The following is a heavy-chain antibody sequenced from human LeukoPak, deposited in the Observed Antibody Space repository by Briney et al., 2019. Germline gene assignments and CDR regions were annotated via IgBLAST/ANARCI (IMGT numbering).Heavy chain of an antibody. V-gene: IGHV4-59*01. D-gene: IGHD1-7*01. CDR2: IYYSGCT. CDR1: GGSISSYY. CDR3: ARALWYGTGTTYYYYGMDV. J-gene: IGHJ6*02. Sequence: SETLSLTCTVSGGSISSYYWSWIRQPPGKGLEWIGYIYYSGCTNYNPSLKSRVTISVDTSKNQFSLKLSSVTAADTAVYYCARALWYGTGTTYYYYGMDVWGQGTTVTVSS.